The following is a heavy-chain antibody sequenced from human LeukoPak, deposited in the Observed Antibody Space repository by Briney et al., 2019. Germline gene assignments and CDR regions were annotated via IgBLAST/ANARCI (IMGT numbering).Heavy chain of an antibody. V-gene: IGHV3-23*01. CDR1: GFIFNNYV. J-gene: IGHJ4*02. D-gene: IGHD3-10*01. CDR2: ISGSGGST. CDR3: AIPWELDY. Sequence: GGSLRLSCAASGFIFNNYVMTWVRQAPGKGLEWVSSISGSGGSTYYADSVKGRFTISRDNSRSSLYLQMNSLRAEDTAIYCCAIPWELDYWGQGTLVSVSS.